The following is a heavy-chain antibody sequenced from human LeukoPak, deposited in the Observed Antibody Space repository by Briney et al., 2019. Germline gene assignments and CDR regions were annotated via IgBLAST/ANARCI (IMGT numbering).Heavy chain of an antibody. CDR2: ISSRGTTI. D-gene: IGHD6-19*01. J-gene: IGHJ4*02. V-gene: IGHV3-48*03. CDR3: ARALNSGWYYFDY. Sequence: QPGGSLRLSCAASGFTFSSYEMIWVRQAPGKGLEWVSYISSRGTTIYYADSVKGRFTISRDNAKNSLYLQMNSLRAEDTAVFYCARALNSGWYYFDYWGQGTLVTVSS. CDR1: GFTFSSYE.